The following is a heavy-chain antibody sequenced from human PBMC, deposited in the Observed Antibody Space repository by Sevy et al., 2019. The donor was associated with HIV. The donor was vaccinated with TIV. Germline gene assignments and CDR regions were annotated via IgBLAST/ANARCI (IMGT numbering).Heavy chain of an antibody. CDR3: AEVSMIVVVITDDWGYYFDY. J-gene: IGHJ4*02. V-gene: IGHV4-39*02. CDR2: IYYGGST. D-gene: IGHD3-22*01. Sequence: SETLSLTCTVSGGSISSSGYYWGWIRQPPGKGLEWIGSIYYGGSTYYNPSLKSRITISVDTSKNHFSLKLSSVTAADTAVYYCAEVSMIVVVITDDWGYYFDYWGQGTLVTVSS. CDR1: GGSISSSGYY.